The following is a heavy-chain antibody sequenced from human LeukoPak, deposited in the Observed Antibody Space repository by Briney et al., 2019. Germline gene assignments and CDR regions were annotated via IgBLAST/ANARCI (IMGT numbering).Heavy chain of an antibody. D-gene: IGHD6-13*01. CDR3: AVKHSSSWYEDY. CDR1: GFTFDDYA. V-gene: IGHV3-9*01. J-gene: IGHJ4*02. Sequence: SLRLSCAASGFTFDDYAMHWVRQAPGKGLEWVSGISWNSGSIGYADSVKGRFTISRDNAKNSLYLQMNSLRAEDTALYYCAVKHSSSWYEDYWGQGTLVTVAS. CDR2: ISWNSGSI.